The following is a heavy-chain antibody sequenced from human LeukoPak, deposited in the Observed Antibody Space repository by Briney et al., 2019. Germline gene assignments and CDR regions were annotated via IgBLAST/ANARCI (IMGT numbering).Heavy chain of an antibody. CDR3: AKDRVVVLYYYMDV. CDR2: IGYRGGSI. Sequence: QAGGSLRLSCAASGITFSNNAMSWVRQAPGKGLEWVSIIGYRGGSIYYAYSVKGRFTISRDNSKNTLYLQMNSLRAEDTAVYYCAKDRVVVLYYYMDVWGKGTTVTVSS. CDR1: GITFSNNA. D-gene: IGHD2-2*01. V-gene: IGHV3-23*01. J-gene: IGHJ6*03.